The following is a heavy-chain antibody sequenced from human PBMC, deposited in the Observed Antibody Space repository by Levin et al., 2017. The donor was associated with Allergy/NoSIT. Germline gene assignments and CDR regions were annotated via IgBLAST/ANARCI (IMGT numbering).Heavy chain of an antibody. D-gene: IGHD2-21*02. V-gene: IGHV1-46*03. CDR3: ARDEYCGGDCYSAHFDY. Sequence: ASVKVSCKASGYTFTSYYMHWVRQAPGQGLEWMGIINPSGGSTSYAQKFQGRVTMTRDTSTSTVYMELSSLRSEDTAVYYCARDEYCGGDCYSAHFDYWGQGTLVTVSS. CDR1: GYTFTSYY. CDR2: INPSGGST. J-gene: IGHJ4*02.